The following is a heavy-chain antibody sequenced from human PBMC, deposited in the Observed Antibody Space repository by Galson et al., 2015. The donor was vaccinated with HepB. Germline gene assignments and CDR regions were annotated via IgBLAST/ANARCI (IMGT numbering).Heavy chain of an antibody. D-gene: IGHD2-2*01. CDR2: ISGGGGGT. CDR3: AMSSSWYYLDY. CDR1: GFTFSSYA. V-gene: IGHV3-23*01. J-gene: IGHJ4*02. Sequence: SLRLSCAASGFTFSSYAMSWVRQAPGKGLEWVSTISGGGGGTPYADSVKGRFTISRDNSKNTLYLQMNSLRAEDTALYFCAMSSSWYYLDYWGQGTLVTVSS.